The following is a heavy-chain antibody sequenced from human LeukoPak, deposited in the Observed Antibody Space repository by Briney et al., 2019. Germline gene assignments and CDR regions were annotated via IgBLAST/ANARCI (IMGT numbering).Heavy chain of an antibody. V-gene: IGHV3-21*01. J-gene: IGHJ6*02. CDR3: ARGRGYSGYDYGMDG. CDR2: ISSSSSYI. CDR1: GFTFSNYS. D-gene: IGHD5-12*01. Sequence: GGSLRLSCAASGFTFSNYSMNRVRQAPGKGLEWVSSISSSSSYIYYADSVKGRFTISRDNAKNSLYLQMNSLRAEDTAVYYCARGRGYSGYDYGMDGWGQGTTVTVSS.